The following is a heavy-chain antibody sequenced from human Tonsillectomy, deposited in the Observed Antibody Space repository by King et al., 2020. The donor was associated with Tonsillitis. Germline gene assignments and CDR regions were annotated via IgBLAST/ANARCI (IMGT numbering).Heavy chain of an antibody. CDR1: GGSISSYY. J-gene: IGHJ6*03. CDR3: ARDSSSSPPFYYYYMDV. Sequence: PLQESGPGLVKPSETLSLTCTVSGGSISSYYWSWIRQPPGKGLEWIGYIYYSGSTTYNPSLKSRVTISVDTSKNQFSLKVSSVTAADTAVYYCARDSSSSPPFYYYYMDVWGKGTTVTVSS. D-gene: IGHD6-6*01. V-gene: IGHV4-59*01. CDR2: IYYSGST.